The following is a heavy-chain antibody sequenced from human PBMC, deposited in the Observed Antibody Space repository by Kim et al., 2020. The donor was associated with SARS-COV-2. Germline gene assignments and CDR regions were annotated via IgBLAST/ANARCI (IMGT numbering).Heavy chain of an antibody. J-gene: IGHJ5*02. CDR1: GFTFSSYW. CDR2: IKQDGSEK. V-gene: IGHV3-7*01. CDR3: ARVEDGREWELHSTMKVP. D-gene: IGHD1-26*01. Sequence: GGSLRLSCAASGFTFSSYWMSWVRQAPGKGLEWVANIKQDGSEKYYVDSVKGRFTISRDNAKNSLYLQMNSLRAEDTAVYYCARVEDGREWELHSTMKVPWGQGTMVTVSS.